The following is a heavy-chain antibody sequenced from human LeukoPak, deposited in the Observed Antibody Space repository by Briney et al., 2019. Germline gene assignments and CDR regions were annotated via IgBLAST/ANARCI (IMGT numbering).Heavy chain of an antibody. V-gene: IGHV3-7*01. CDR3: ASRGYSYGYLVRY. J-gene: IGHJ4*02. Sequence: GGSLRLSCAASGFTFSSHWMSWVRQAPGKGLEWVANIKQDGSEKYYVDSVKGRFTISRDNAKNSLYLQMNSLRAEDTAVYYCASRGYSYGYLVRYWGQGTLVTVSS. CDR1: GFTFSSHW. CDR2: IKQDGSEK. D-gene: IGHD5-18*01.